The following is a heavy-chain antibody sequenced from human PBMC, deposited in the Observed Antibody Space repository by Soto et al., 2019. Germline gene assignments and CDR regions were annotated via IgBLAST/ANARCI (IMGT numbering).Heavy chain of an antibody. CDR1: GFTYTRYS. V-gene: IGHV3-21*06. J-gene: IGHJ4*02. Sequence: GGSLRLSCAASGFTYTRYSMNWVRQAPGKGLEWVSSISSTTNYIYYGDSMKGRFTISRDNAKNSLYLEMNSLRAEDTAVYYRARESEDLTSNFDYWGQGTLVTAPQ. CDR3: ARESEDLTSNFDY. CDR2: ISSTTNYI.